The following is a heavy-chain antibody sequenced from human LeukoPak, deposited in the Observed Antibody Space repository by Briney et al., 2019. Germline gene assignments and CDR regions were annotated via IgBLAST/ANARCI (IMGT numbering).Heavy chain of an antibody. Sequence: AGGSLRLSCAASGFPFDDYGMSWVRQAPGKGLEWVSGINWNGGSTGYADSVKGRFTISRDNAKNSLYLQMNSLRAEDTALYYCARDIYYDSSGYLYWGQGTLVTVSS. V-gene: IGHV3-20*04. D-gene: IGHD3-22*01. CDR1: GFPFDDYG. CDR2: INWNGGST. J-gene: IGHJ4*02. CDR3: ARDIYYDSSGYLY.